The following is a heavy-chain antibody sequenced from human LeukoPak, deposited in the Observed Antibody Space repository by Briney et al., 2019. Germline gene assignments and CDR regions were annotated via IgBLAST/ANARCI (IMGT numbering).Heavy chain of an antibody. D-gene: IGHD1-26*01. J-gene: IGHJ4*02. CDR2: VSYSGSP. V-gene: IGHV4-39*01. CDR3: VRRLTGTYDHFDS. CDR1: GDSIKKTNYY. Sequence: SETLSLTCTVSGDSIKKTNYYWGWIRQPPGRGLEYIASVSYSGSPFYSPSLKSRVIISVDTSKNQFSMKLSSVSAADAAIYYCVRRLTGTYDHFDSWGQGLLVTVTS.